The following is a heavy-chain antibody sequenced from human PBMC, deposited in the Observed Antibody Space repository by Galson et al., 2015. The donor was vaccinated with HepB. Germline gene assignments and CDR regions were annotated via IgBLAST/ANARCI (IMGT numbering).Heavy chain of an antibody. Sequence: SLRLSCAASGFIFSNYGMHWVRQTPGKGLEWVAVISSDGVLKYYRDSVKGRFTISRDDSKNTLYLQMNSLRAEDTAVYYCSRGLWGDSIDHWGQGTLVTVSS. CDR1: GFIFSNYG. D-gene: IGHD2-21*02. J-gene: IGHJ4*02. CDR2: ISSDGVLK. CDR3: SRGLWGDSIDH. V-gene: IGHV3-30*03.